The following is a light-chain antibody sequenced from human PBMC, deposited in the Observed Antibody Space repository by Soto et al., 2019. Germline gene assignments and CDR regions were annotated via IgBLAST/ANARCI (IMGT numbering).Light chain of an antibody. Sequence: QSVLTQPASVSGSPGQSITISCTGSTSDVGGYDYVSWYQQHPGKAPKVMIYEVNNRPSGVSNRFSGSKSGNTASLTISGLQAEDEADYYCSSYTSRSPLVLFGGGTQLTVL. CDR2: EVN. V-gene: IGLV2-14*01. J-gene: IGLJ2*01. CDR1: TSDVGGYDY. CDR3: SSYTSRSPLVL.